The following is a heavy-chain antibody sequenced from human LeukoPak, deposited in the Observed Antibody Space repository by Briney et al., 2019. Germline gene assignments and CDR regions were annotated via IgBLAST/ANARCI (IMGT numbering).Heavy chain of an antibody. D-gene: IGHD5-24*01. CDR3: ARHRWLQTLYIFDY. CDR2: IDPSDSYT. J-gene: IGHJ4*02. CDR1: GYSFTSYW. Sequence: GESLKISCKGSGYSFTSYWISWVRQMPGKGLEWMGRIDPSDSYTNYSPSFQGHVTISADKSIGTAYLQWSSLKASDTAMYYCARHRWLQTLYIFDYWGQGTLVTVSS. V-gene: IGHV5-10-1*01.